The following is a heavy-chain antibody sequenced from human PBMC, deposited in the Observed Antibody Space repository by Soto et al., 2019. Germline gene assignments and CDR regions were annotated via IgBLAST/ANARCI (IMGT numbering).Heavy chain of an antibody. CDR1: GFTFSSYA. Sequence: GGSLRLSCAASGFTFSSYAMSWVRQAPGKGLKWVSAISGSGGSTYYADSVKGRFTISRDNSKNTLYLQMNSLRAEDTAVYYCAKRGGYDSSTFDYWGQGTLVTVSS. CDR3: AKRGGYDSSTFDY. J-gene: IGHJ4*02. V-gene: IGHV3-23*01. CDR2: ISGSGGST. D-gene: IGHD3-22*01.